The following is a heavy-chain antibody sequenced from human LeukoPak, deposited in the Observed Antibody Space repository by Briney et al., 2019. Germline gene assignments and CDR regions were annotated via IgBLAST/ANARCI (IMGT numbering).Heavy chain of an antibody. CDR2: IYYSGST. D-gene: IGHD3-10*01. Sequence: TSETLSLTCTVSGGSISSYYWSWIRQPPGKGLEWIGFIYYSGSTNYNPSLKSRVTISVDTSKNQFSLKLSPVTAADTAVYYCARDQRGSFGSGFDYWGQGTLVTVSS. CDR3: ARDQRGSFGSGFDY. J-gene: IGHJ4*02. V-gene: IGHV4-59*01. CDR1: GGSISSYY.